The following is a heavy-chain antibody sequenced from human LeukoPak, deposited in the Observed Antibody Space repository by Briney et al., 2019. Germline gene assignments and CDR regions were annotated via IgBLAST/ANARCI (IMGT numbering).Heavy chain of an antibody. CDR3: ARAPGNLENYHYGMDV. V-gene: IGHV1-18*01. Sequence: GASVKVSCKASDYSFTSYGFSWVRQAPGQGLEWMAWISAYNGNTNYAQKFQGRVTMTTDTSTSTAYMELRSLRSDDTAVYYCARAPGNLENYHYGMDVWGQGTTVTVSS. CDR1: DYSFTSYG. J-gene: IGHJ6*02. D-gene: IGHD1-14*01. CDR2: ISAYNGNT.